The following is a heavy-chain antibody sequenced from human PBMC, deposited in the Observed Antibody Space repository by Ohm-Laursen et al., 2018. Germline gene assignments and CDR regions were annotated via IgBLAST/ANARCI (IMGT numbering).Heavy chain of an antibody. J-gene: IGHJ6*02. V-gene: IGHV3-66*01. CDR2: IYSGAST. CDR1: GFTVSSNY. Sequence: SLRLSCTASGFTVSSNYMSWVRQAPGKGLEWVSVIYSGASTKYADSVKGRFTISRDNSKNTLYLQMNSLRAEDTAVYYCARVYYDDTGYYYYGMDVWGQGTTVTVSS. CDR3: ARVYYDDTGYYYYGMDV. D-gene: IGHD3-22*01.